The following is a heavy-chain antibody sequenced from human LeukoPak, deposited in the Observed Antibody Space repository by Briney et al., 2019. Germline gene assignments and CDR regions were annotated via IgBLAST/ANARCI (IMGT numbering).Heavy chain of an antibody. V-gene: IGHV4-59*01. CDR2: IYYGGST. Sequence: SETLSLTCTVSGGSISSYYWSWIRQPPGKGLEWIGYIYYGGSTNYNPSLKSRVTISVDTSKNQFSLKLSSVTAADTAVYYCARGTTMIQWGQGALVTVSS. CDR1: GGSISSYY. CDR3: ARGTTMIQ. J-gene: IGHJ4*02. D-gene: IGHD3-22*01.